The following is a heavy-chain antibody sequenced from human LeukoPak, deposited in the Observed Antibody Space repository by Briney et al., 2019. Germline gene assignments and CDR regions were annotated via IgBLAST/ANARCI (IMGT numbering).Heavy chain of an antibody. CDR2: ISTSGST. D-gene: IGHD3-22*01. CDR3: ARGLVVDNAFDI. Sequence: SETLSLTCTVSGYSISSGTYYWTWIRQPAGKGLEWIGRISTSGSTNYNPSLKSRVTISLDTSKNQFSLKLSSVTAADTAVYYCARGLVVDNAFDIWGQGTVVTVSS. V-gene: IGHV4-61*02. CDR1: GYSISSGTYY. J-gene: IGHJ3*02.